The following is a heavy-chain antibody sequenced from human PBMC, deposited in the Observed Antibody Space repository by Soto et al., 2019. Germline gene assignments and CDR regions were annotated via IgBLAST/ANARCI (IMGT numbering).Heavy chain of an antibody. CDR3: AKDIDYDSSGYNY. Sequence: EVQLVESGGGLVQPGRSLRLSCAASGFTFDDYAMHWVRQAPGKGLEWVSGISWNSGSIGYADSVKGRFTISRDNAKNSLYLQMNSLRAEDTALYYCAKDIDYDSSGYNYWGQGTLVTVSS. CDR1: GFTFDDYA. J-gene: IGHJ4*02. D-gene: IGHD3-22*01. CDR2: ISWNSGSI. V-gene: IGHV3-9*01.